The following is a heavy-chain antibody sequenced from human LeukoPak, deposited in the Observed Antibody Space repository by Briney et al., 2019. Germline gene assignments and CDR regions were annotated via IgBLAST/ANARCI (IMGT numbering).Heavy chain of an antibody. D-gene: IGHD6-19*01. J-gene: IGHJ4*02. Sequence: SETLSLTCPVSGGSISSYYWSWLRQPPGKGLEWIGYIYYSGSTNYNLSLMSRVTISVDTSKYQFSLKLSSVTAADTAVYYCARGKAVAGDFDYWGQGTLVTVSS. V-gene: IGHV4-59*01. CDR3: ARGKAVAGDFDY. CDR2: IYYSGST. CDR1: GGSISSYY.